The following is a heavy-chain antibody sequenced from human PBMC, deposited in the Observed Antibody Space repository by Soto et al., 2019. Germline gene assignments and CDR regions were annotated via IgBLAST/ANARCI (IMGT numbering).Heavy chain of an antibody. V-gene: IGHV3-30*18. D-gene: IGHD1-26*01. J-gene: IGHJ4*02. CDR2: ISYDGSNK. CDR3: AKGREGCDY. CDR1: GFTFSSYG. Sequence: GGSLRLSCAASGFTFSSYGMHWVRQAPGKGLEWVAVISYDGSNKYYADSVKGRFTISRDNSKSTLYLQMNSLRAEDTAVYYCAKGREGCDYWGQGPLVTVSS.